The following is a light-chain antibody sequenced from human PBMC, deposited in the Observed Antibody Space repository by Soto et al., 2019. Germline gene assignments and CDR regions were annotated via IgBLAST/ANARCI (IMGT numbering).Light chain of an antibody. CDR3: QQLNSYPT. CDR2: AAS. J-gene: IGKJ5*01. V-gene: IGKV1-9*01. Sequence: DIQMTQSPSTLSASVVDRVTLTCRASQTISSWLAWYQQKPGKAPKLLIYAASTLQGGVPSRFSGSGSGTEFTLTISSLQHEDFATYYCQQLNSYPTFGQGTRLDIK. CDR1: QTISSW.